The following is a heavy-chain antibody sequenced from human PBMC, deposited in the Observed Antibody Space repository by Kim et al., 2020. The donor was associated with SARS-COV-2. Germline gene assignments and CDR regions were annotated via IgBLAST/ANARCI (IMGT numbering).Heavy chain of an antibody. Sequence: QKFQGRATMTEETSTDTAYMELSSLRSEDTAVYYCATEGIAVAGLYPFDYWGQGTLVTVSS. V-gene: IGHV1-24*01. CDR3: ATEGIAVAGLYPFDY. J-gene: IGHJ4*02. D-gene: IGHD6-19*01.